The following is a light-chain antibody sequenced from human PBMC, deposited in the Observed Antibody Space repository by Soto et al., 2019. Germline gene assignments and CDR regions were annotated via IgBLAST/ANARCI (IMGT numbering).Light chain of an antibody. CDR3: QQPRRLPR. Sequence: IAVTHSPLTISLSKRARATXSCRASHSVSSSLAWYREKPGHPPRLLLYDPSNRPTGIPDRFRRSGSGTDLTLDITSREREGFAVYYSQQPRRLPRFCQGTKLDIK. CDR2: DPS. CDR1: HSVSSS. J-gene: IGKJ1*01. V-gene: IGKV3-11*01.